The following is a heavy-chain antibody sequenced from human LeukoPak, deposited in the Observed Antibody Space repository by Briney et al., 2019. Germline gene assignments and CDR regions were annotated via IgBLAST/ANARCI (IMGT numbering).Heavy chain of an antibody. Sequence: SETLSLTCAVYGGSFSGYYWSWIRQPPGKGLEWIGEIHHSGSTNYNPSLKSRVTISVDTSKNQFSLKLSSVTAADTAVYYCARRAGDGYNFHHLDYWGQGTLGTGSS. CDR3: ARRAGDGYNFHHLDY. J-gene: IGHJ4*02. D-gene: IGHD5-24*01. V-gene: IGHV4-34*01. CDR1: GGSFSGYY. CDR2: IHHSGST.